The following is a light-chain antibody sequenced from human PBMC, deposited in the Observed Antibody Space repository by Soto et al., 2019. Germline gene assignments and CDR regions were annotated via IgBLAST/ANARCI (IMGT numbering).Light chain of an antibody. CDR2: DAS. V-gene: IGKV1-5*01. Sequence: DIQMTQSPSTLSASVGDRVTITCRASQSISSWLAWYQHKPGKAPKLLIYDASSLESGVPSRFRGSGSGTEFTLTISSLQPDDFATYYCQQYNSSPLTFGGGTKVEIK. CDR3: QQYNSSPLT. J-gene: IGKJ4*01. CDR1: QSISSW.